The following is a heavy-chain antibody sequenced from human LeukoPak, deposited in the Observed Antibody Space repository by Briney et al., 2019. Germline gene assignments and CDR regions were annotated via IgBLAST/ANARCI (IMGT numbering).Heavy chain of an antibody. Sequence: PGRSLRLSCAASGFTFSRYGMHWVRQAPGKGLEWVAVISYDGSNKYYADSVKGRFTISRDNSKNTLYLQMSSLRAEDTAVYYCAKVINWYGDYWGQGTLVTVSS. CDR3: AKVINWYGDY. J-gene: IGHJ4*02. V-gene: IGHV3-30*18. D-gene: IGHD1-20*01. CDR1: GFTFSRYG. CDR2: ISYDGSNK.